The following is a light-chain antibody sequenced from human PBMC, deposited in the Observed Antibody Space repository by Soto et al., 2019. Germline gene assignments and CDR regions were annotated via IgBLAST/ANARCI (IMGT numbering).Light chain of an antibody. CDR2: GSS. CDR1: QSISSSY. J-gene: IGKJ5*01. Sequence: EIVLTQSPGTLSLSPGERATFSCRAGQSISSSYLAWYQQKPFQAPRLLIYGSSNRATGIPDRFSGSGSGTDFSLTISRLEPEDFAVYYCQQYGGSPPITFGQGTRLEIK. V-gene: IGKV3-20*01. CDR3: QQYGGSPPIT.